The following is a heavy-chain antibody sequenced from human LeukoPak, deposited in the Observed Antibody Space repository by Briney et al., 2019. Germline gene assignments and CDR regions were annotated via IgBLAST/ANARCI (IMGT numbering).Heavy chain of an antibody. V-gene: IGHV3-30*04. CDR3: ARAIVRGVIPY. CDR2: ISNDGTIQ. J-gene: IGHJ4*02. D-gene: IGHD3-10*01. CDR1: GFTFRAYA. Sequence: GGSLRLSCAASGFTFRAYAMHWVRQAPGKGLEWLAVISNDGTIQYYADSVKGRFTISRDNSRNIMNLQTDSLRPEDTALYYCARAIVRGVIPYWGQGTLVTVSS.